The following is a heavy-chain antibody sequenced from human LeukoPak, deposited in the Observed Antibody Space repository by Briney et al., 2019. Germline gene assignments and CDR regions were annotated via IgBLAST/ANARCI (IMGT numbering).Heavy chain of an antibody. CDR3: ARDHMEGDDGGNFDY. CDR1: GGTFISYT. V-gene: IGHV1-69*04. D-gene: IGHD4-23*01. Sequence: GASVKVSCKASGGTFISYTISWVRQAPGQGLEWMGRIIPILGIANHAQKFQGRVTITADKSTSTAYMELSSLRSEDTAVYYCARDHMEGDDGGNFDYWGHGTLVTVSS. J-gene: IGHJ4*01. CDR2: IIPILGIA.